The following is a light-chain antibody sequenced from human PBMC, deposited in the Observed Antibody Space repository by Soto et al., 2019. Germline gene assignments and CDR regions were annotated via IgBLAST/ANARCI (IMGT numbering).Light chain of an antibody. Sequence: QSVLTQPASVSESPGQSITISCTGTSSDIGGYNYVSWYQQHPGKAPKVIIYDVSNRPSGVSNRFSGSKSGNTASLTISGLQAEDEADYYCSSYTSSSTVLFGGGTKLTVL. J-gene: IGLJ2*01. CDR3: SSYTSSSTVL. CDR2: DVS. V-gene: IGLV2-14*01. CDR1: SSDIGGYNY.